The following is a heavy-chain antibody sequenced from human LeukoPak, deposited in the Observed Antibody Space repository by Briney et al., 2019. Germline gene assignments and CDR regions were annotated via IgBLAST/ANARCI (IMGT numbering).Heavy chain of an antibody. D-gene: IGHD3-10*01. J-gene: IGHJ4*02. Sequence: GGSLRLSRAASGFTFSSYAMHWVRQAPGKGLEYVSAISSNGGSTYYANSVKGRFTISRDNSKNTLYLQMGSLRAEDMAVYYCARLRAYYYGSGSLALDYWGQGTLVTVSS. CDR2: ISSNGGST. V-gene: IGHV3-64*01. CDR1: GFTFSSYA. CDR3: ARLRAYYYGSGSLALDY.